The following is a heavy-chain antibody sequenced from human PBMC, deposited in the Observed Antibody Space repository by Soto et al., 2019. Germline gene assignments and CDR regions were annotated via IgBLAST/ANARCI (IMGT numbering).Heavy chain of an antibody. CDR1: GYSSTSYW. CDR3: ARLASPTGFYFDY. Sequence: GESLKISCKGSGYSSTSYWISWVRQMPGKGLEWMGRIDPSDSYTNYSPSFQGHVTISADKSISTAYLQWDSLKASDTAMYYCARLASPTGFYFDYRGQRTLVTVSS. CDR2: IDPSDSYT. J-gene: IGHJ4*02. V-gene: IGHV5-10-1*01. D-gene: IGHD1-1*01.